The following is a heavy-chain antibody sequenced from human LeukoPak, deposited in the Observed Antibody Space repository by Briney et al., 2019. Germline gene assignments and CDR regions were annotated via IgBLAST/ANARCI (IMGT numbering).Heavy chain of an antibody. CDR2: VDHTGST. CDR3: ARKEWLREYFDY. D-gene: IGHD5-12*01. CDR1: DDSITMYY. V-gene: IGHV4-59*08. Sequence: KPSETLSLTCSVSDDSITMYYWTWIRQPPGKGLEWIGYVDHTGSTNFNPSLNGRVSISRDTTKNLFSLKLSSVTAADTAVYYCARKEWLREYFDYWGQGTLVTVSS. J-gene: IGHJ4*02.